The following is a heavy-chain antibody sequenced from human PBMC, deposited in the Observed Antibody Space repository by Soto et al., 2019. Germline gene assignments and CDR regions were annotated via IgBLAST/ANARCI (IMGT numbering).Heavy chain of an antibody. Sequence: PGGSLRLSCAASGFTFSSYAMSWVRQAPGKGLEWVSAISGSGGSTYYADSVKGRFTISRDNSKNTLYLQMNSLRAEDTAVYYCAKDPEDSSGYFPGYWGQGTLVTVSS. CDR2: ISGSGGST. D-gene: IGHD3-22*01. J-gene: IGHJ4*02. CDR1: GFTFSSYA. CDR3: AKDPEDSSGYFPGY. V-gene: IGHV3-23*01.